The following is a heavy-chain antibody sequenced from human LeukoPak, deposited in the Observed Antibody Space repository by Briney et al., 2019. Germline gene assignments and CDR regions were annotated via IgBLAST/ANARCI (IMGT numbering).Heavy chain of an antibody. J-gene: IGHJ3*02. CDR3: AARLYDPEAFDI. CDR2: MNPNSGNT. CDR1: GGSFSNYV. Sequence: ASVKVSCKASGGSFSNYVINWVRQATGQGLEWMGWMNPNSGNTGYAQKFQGRVTITRNTSISTAYMELSSLRSEDTAVYYCAARLYDPEAFDIWGQGTMDTVSS. D-gene: IGHD2/OR15-2a*01. V-gene: IGHV1-8*01.